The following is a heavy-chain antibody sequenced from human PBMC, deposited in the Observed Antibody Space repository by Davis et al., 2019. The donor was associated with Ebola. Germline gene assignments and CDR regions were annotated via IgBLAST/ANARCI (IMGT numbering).Heavy chain of an antibody. CDR1: GDSVSSGG. Sequence: PSETLSLTCDISGDSVSSGGWNWIRQSPSRGLEWLGRTYYSSKWYNDYAVSVKSRITINADTSKNQLSLQLNSVTPEDTAVYYCVRGWTRVGFDYWGQGTLITVSS. CDR2: TYYSSKWYN. CDR3: VRGWTRVGFDY. V-gene: IGHV6-1*01. D-gene: IGHD3-10*01. J-gene: IGHJ4*02.